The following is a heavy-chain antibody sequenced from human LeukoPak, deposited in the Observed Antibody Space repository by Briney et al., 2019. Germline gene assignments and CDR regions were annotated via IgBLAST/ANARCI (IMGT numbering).Heavy chain of an antibody. CDR1: GYTFTGYY. CDR3: ARAGGSGWYRMVVY. Sequence: ASVNVSCKASGYTFTGYYMHWVRQAPGQGLEGMGWINPNRGGTNYAQKFQGRVTMTRDTSISTAYMELSRLRPDDTAVYYCARAGGSGWYRMVVYGGQGTLVTVSS. D-gene: IGHD6-19*01. J-gene: IGHJ4*02. V-gene: IGHV1-2*02. CDR2: INPNRGGT.